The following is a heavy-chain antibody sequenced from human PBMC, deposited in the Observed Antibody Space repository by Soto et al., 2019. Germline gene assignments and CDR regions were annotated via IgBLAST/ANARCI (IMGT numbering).Heavy chain of an antibody. J-gene: IGHJ4*02. V-gene: IGHV1-3*01. CDR3: ARTRITIFGVVIIERPLDY. Sequence: ASVKVSCKASGYTFTSYAMHWVRQAPGQRLEWMGWINAGNGNTKYSQKFQGRVTITRDTSASTAYMELSSLRSEDTAVYYCARTRITIFGVVIIERPLDYWGQETLVTVSS. CDR1: GYTFTSYA. D-gene: IGHD3-3*01. CDR2: INAGNGNT.